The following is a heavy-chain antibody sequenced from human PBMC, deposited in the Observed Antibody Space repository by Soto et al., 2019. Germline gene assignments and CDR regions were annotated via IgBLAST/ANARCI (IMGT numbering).Heavy chain of an antibody. CDR2: ISSSGRAI. V-gene: IGHV3-48*03. CDR3: VARRWLQSFFDY. D-gene: IGHD3-3*02. J-gene: IGHJ4*02. Sequence: GTLRLSSAAPGISLESYEMNWVRQAPGKGLEWISYISSSGRAIYYAESVKGRFTISRDTVKNSLFLNMDSLRVEDTAVYYCVARRWLQSFFDYWGQGTQVTVSS. CDR1: GISLESYE.